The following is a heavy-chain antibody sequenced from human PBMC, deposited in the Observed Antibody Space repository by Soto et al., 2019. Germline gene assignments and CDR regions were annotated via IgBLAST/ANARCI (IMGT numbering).Heavy chain of an antibody. V-gene: IGHV1-24*01. CDR2: FDPEDGET. D-gene: IGHD6-13*01. Sequence: WASVKVSCKVSGYTLTELSMHWVRQAPGKGLEWMGGFDPEDGETIYAQKFQGRVTMTEDTSTDTAYMELSSLRSEDTAVYYCATGRLGSSWGNGYCYGMDVWGQGTTVTVSS. CDR1: GYTLTELS. J-gene: IGHJ6*02. CDR3: ATGRLGSSWGNGYCYGMDV.